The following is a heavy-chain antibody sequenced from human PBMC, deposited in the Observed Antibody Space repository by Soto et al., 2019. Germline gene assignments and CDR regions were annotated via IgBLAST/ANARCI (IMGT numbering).Heavy chain of an antibody. V-gene: IGHV3-21*01. D-gene: IGHD2-15*01. Sequence: GGSLRLSCAASGFTFSSYSMNWVRQAPGKGLEWVSSISSSSSYIYYADSVKGRFTISRDNAKNSLYLQMNSLRAEDTAVYYCASRSGAVVVAATYAGGGMDVWGQGTTVTVSS. J-gene: IGHJ6*02. CDR1: GFTFSSYS. CDR3: ASRSGAVVVAATYAGGGMDV. CDR2: ISSSSSYI.